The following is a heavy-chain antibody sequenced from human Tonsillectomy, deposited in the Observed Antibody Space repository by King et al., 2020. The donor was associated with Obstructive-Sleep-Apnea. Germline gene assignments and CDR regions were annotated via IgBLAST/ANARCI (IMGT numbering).Heavy chain of an antibody. Sequence: VQLVESGGGSVQPGGSLRLSCAASGFTFSNFALSWVRQAPGKGLEWVSAIDGSGTRKYYADSVGGRFSISRDNSKNTLDLQMNSLRGDDTAVYYCATASWVTKTGYFDYWGQGAQVTVSP. CDR2: IDGSGTRK. CDR3: ATASWVTKTGYFDY. CDR1: GFTFSNFA. V-gene: IGHV3-23*04. J-gene: IGHJ4*02. D-gene: IGHD2-21*02.